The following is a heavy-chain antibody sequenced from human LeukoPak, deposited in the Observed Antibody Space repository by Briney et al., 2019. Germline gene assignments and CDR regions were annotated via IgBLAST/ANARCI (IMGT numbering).Heavy chain of an antibody. CDR2: TRNRANSYTT. CDR1: GFTLSDHY. V-gene: IGHV3-72*01. Sequence: GGSLRLSCAASGFTLSDHYMDWVRQAPGKGLEWVGRTRNRANSYTTDYAASVKGRFTISRDDLKSSLYLQMNSLRTEDTAVYYCARVSSHYYYGMDVWGQGTTVTVSS. CDR3: ARVSSHYYYGMDV. J-gene: IGHJ6*02.